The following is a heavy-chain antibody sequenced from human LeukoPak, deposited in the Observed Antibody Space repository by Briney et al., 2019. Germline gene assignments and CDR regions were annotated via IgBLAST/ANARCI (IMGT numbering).Heavy chain of an antibody. D-gene: IGHD3-10*01. V-gene: IGHV3-11*06. Sequence: GGPLRLSCAASGFTFSDYYMSWIRQAPGKGLEWVSYISSSSSYTNYADSVKGRFTISRDNAKNSLYLQMNSLRAEDTAVYYCATLWFGESPEGDYWGQGTLVTVSS. CDR2: ISSSSSYT. J-gene: IGHJ4*02. CDR1: GFTFSDYY. CDR3: ATLWFGESPEGDY.